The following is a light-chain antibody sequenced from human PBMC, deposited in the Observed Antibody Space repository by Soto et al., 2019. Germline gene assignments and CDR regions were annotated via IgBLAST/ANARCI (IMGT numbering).Light chain of an antibody. CDR2: THN. CDR1: SSNIGAGYD. Sequence: QSVLTQPPSVSGAPGQRVTISCTGSSSNIGAGYDVHWYLQVPGTAPNLLVYTHNNRPSGVPDRFSGATSGTSASLAITGLQSEDEADYYCQSYDSRLSAYVFGTGIKVTVL. J-gene: IGLJ1*01. V-gene: IGLV1-40*01. CDR3: QSYDSRLSAYV.